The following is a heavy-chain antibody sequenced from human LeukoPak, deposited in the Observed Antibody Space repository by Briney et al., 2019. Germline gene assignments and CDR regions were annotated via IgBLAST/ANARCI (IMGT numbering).Heavy chain of an antibody. J-gene: IGHJ4*02. CDR3: AGGRRGIAAAGSYYFDY. D-gene: IGHD6-13*01. V-gene: IGHV4-59*01. CDR2: IYYSGST. Sequence: SETLSLTCTVSGGSISSYYWSWIRQPPGKGLEWIGYIYYSGSTNYNPSLKSRVTISVDTSKNQFSLKLSSVTAADTAVYYCAGGRRGIAAAGSYYFDYWGQGTLVTVSS. CDR1: GGSISSYY.